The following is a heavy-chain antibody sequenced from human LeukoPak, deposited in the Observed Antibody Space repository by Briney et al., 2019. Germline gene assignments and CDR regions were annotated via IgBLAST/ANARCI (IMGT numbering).Heavy chain of an antibody. CDR2: INHSGST. Sequence: SETLSLTCAVYGGSFSGYYWSWIRQPPGKGLEWIGEINHSGSTNYNPSLKSRVTISVDTSKNQFSLKLSSVTAADTAVYYCARGPRITMVRGVIITYYGMDVWGQGTTVTVSS. D-gene: IGHD3-10*01. V-gene: IGHV4-34*01. J-gene: IGHJ6*02. CDR1: GGSFSGYY. CDR3: ARGPRITMVRGVIITYYGMDV.